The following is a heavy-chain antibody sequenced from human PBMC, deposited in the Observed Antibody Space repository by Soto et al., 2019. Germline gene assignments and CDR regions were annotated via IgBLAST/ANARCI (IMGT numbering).Heavy chain of an antibody. D-gene: IGHD6-19*01. CDR2: IDAGNGKT. J-gene: IGHJ4*02. Sequence: QVQLVQSGAEVKKPGASVKVSCKASGYIFNSYVMHWVRQAPGQRPEWMGWIDAGNGKTKYSEKFQGRGTITRDTSASTAYMEWTTLRSEDTAVYYCARGRGWYDYWGQGTQVIVSS. CDR1: GYIFNSYV. V-gene: IGHV1-3*01. CDR3: ARGRGWYDY.